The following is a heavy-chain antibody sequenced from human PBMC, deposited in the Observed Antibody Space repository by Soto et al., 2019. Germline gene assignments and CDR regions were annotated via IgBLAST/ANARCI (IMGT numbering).Heavy chain of an antibody. CDR1: GFTFSSYS. J-gene: IGHJ4*02. CDR2: ISYDGSNK. Sequence: GGSLRLSCAASGFTFSSYSMNWVRQAPGKGLEWVAVISYDGSNKYYADSVKGRFTISRDNSKNTLYLQMNSLRAEDTAVYYCAKDHRYYDSSGDYFDYWGQGTLVTVSS. V-gene: IGHV3-30*18. CDR3: AKDHRYYDSSGDYFDY. D-gene: IGHD3-22*01.